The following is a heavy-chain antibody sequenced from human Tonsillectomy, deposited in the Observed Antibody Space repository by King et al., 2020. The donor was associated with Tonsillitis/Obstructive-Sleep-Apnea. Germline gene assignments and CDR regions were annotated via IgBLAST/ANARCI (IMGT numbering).Heavy chain of an antibody. V-gene: IGHV3-9*01. D-gene: IGHD4-11*01. CDR1: GFTFDDHA. CDR2: ISWNSGSI. Sequence: VQLVESGGGLVQPGRSLRLSCAASGFTFDDHAMHWVRQAPGKGLEWVSGISWNSGSIVYADSVKGRFTISRDNAKNSLYLQMNSLRVEETAFYYCAKGPYSNYVGGVDYWGQGTLVTVSS. CDR3: AKGPYSNYVGGVDY. J-gene: IGHJ4*02.